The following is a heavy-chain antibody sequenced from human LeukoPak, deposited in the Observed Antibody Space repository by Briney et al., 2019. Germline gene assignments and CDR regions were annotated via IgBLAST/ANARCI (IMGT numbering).Heavy chain of an antibody. V-gene: IGHV4-59*01. Sequence: SETLSLTCTVSGGSMTSYYWSWSRQPPGKGLEWIGYIYNSGSTNYNPSLKSRVTISVDTSKKQFSLKLSSVTAADTAVYFCARVYCSGGSCYSLSFDIWGQGTLVTVSS. J-gene: IGHJ3*02. CDR3: ARVYCSGGSCYSLSFDI. CDR2: IYNSGST. CDR1: GGSMTSYY. D-gene: IGHD2-15*01.